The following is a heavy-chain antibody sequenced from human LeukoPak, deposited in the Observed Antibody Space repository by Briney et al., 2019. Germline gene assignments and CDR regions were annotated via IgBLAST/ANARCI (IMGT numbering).Heavy chain of an antibody. J-gene: IGHJ4*02. Sequence: GGSLRLSCAASGFTFSSYWMSWVRQAPGKGLEWVALINHGGSEKYYVDSVKGRFTISRDNAENSLDLQMNSLRAEDTAVYYCARTGAPGTVDYWGQGTLVTVSS. V-gene: IGHV3-7*01. D-gene: IGHD6-13*01. CDR1: GFTFSSYW. CDR2: INHGGSEK. CDR3: ARTGAPGTVDY.